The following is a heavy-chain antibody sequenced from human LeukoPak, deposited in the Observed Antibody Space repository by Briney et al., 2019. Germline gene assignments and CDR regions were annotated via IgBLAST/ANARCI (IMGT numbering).Heavy chain of an antibody. CDR3: AKDVNILTGYFLDY. CDR2: ISGSGGST. CDR1: GFTFSSYA. Sequence: GGSLRLSCAASGFTFSSYAMSWVRQAPGKGLEWVSAISGSGGSTYYADSVKGRFTISRDNSKNTLYLQMNSLRAEDTPVYYCAKDVNILTGYFLDYWGQGTLVTVSS. D-gene: IGHD3-9*01. V-gene: IGHV3-23*01. J-gene: IGHJ4*02.